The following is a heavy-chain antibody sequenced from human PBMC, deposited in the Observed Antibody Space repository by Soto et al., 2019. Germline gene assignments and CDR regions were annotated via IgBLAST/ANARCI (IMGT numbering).Heavy chain of an antibody. Sequence: SVKVSCKASGGTFSSYAISWVRQAPGQGLEWMGGIIPIFGTANYAQKFQGRVTITADKSTSTAYMELSSLRSEDPAVYYCARVYARGGATSLWGQGTLVTAPQ. V-gene: IGHV1-69*06. CDR3: ARVYARGGATSL. D-gene: IGHD1-26*01. CDR1: GGTFSSYA. J-gene: IGHJ4*02. CDR2: IIPIFGTA.